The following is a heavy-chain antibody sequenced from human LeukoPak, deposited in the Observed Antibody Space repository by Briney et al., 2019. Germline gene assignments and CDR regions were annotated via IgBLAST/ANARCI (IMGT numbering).Heavy chain of an antibody. J-gene: IGHJ4*02. V-gene: IGHV3-21*01. D-gene: IGHD5-24*01. CDR1: GFTFSSYS. CDR3: ARDRPDGYNSYYFDY. Sequence: GGSLRLSCAASGFTFSSYSMNWVRQAPGKGLEWVSSISSSSSYAYYADSVKGRFTISRGTVKNSLYLQMNSLRAEDTAVYYCARDRPDGYNSYYFDYWGQGTLVTVSS. CDR2: ISSSSSYA.